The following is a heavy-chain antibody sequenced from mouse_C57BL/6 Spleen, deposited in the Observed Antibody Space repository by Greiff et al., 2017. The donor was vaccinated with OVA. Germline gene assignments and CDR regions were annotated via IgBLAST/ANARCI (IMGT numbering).Heavy chain of an antibody. V-gene: IGHV1-55*01. CDR3: ARCDYYGSSWYFDV. Sequence: QVQLQQPGAELVKPGASVKMSCKASGYTFTSYWITWVKQRPGQGLEWIGDIYPGSGSTNYNEKFKSKATLTVDTSSSTAYMQLSSLTSEDSAVYYCARCDYYGSSWYFDVWGTGTTVTVSS. CDR1: GYTFTSYW. D-gene: IGHD1-1*01. CDR2: IYPGSGST. J-gene: IGHJ1*03.